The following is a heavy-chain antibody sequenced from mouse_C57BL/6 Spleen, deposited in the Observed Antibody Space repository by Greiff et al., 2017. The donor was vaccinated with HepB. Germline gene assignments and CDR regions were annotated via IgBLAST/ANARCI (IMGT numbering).Heavy chain of an antibody. Sequence: VKLVESGAELARPGASVKLSCKASGYTFTSYGISWVKQRTGQGLEWIGEIYPRSGNTYYNEKFKGKATLTADKSSSTAYMELRSLTSEDSAVYFCARYSFYGNYGGVYAMDYWGQGTSVTVSS. J-gene: IGHJ4*01. V-gene: IGHV1-81*01. CDR3: ARYSFYGNYGGVYAMDY. CDR2: IYPRSGNT. CDR1: GYTFTSYG. D-gene: IGHD2-1*01.